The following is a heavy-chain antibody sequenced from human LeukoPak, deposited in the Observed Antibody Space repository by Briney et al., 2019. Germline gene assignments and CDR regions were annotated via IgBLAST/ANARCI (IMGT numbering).Heavy chain of an antibody. Sequence: PGGSLRLSCAASGFTFSSYGMHWVRQAPGKGLEWVAFIRYDGSNKYYADSVKGRFTISRDNSKNTLYLQMNSLRAEDTAVYHCAKDQDIVVVPAASGLDYWGQGTLVTVSS. J-gene: IGHJ4*02. D-gene: IGHD2-2*01. CDR1: GFTFSSYG. CDR3: AKDQDIVVVPAASGLDY. V-gene: IGHV3-30*02. CDR2: IRYDGSNK.